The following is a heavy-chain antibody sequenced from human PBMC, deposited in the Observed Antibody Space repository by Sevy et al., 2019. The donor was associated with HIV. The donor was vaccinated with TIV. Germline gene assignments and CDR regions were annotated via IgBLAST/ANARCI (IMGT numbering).Heavy chain of an antibody. Sequence: GGSLRLSCSASGFTFNYYGMYWVRQAPGKGLQYVSGISSNGDSKDYGDSVKGRFTISRDNSKNTLYLQMSSLRAEDTAVYYCLRDLLRPVVVPAASFDYWGQGTLVTVSS. CDR3: LRDLLRPVVVPAASFDY. D-gene: IGHD2-2*01. V-gene: IGHV3-64D*06. CDR2: ISSNGDSK. J-gene: IGHJ4*02. CDR1: GFTFNYYG.